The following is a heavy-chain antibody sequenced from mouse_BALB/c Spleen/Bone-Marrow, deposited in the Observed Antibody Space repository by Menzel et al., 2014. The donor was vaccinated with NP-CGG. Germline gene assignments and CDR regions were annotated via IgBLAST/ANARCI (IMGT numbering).Heavy chain of an antibody. CDR2: IDPANGNT. CDR1: GFNIKDTY. J-gene: IGHJ2*01. V-gene: IGHV14-3*02. CDR3: ARYYYGTRYYFDY. Sequence: EVQLQQSGAELVKPGASVKLSCTASGFNIKDTYMHWVKQRPEQGLEWIGRIDPANGNTKYDPKFQGKATITADTSSNTAYLQLHSLTSEDTAVYYCARYYYGTRYYFDYWGQGTTLTVSS. D-gene: IGHD1-1*01.